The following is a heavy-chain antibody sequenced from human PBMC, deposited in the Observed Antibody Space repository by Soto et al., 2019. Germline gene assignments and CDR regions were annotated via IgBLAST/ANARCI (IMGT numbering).Heavy chain of an antibody. Sequence: QVQLVESGGGVVQPGRSLRLSCAASGFTFSSYGMHWVRQAPGKGLEWVAVIWHDGSNKYYADSVKGRFTISRDNSKNTRYLQMNSLRAEDMAVYYCARVSRYSSGWNDAFAIWCQGTMVTVSS. D-gene: IGHD6-19*01. CDR2: IWHDGSNK. CDR1: GFTFSSYG. V-gene: IGHV3-33*01. CDR3: ARVSRYSSGWNDAFAI. J-gene: IGHJ3*02.